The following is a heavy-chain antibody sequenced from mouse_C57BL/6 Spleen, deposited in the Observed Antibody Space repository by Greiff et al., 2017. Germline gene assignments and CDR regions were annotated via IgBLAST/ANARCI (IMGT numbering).Heavy chain of an antibody. Sequence: QVHVKQPGAELVKPGASVKMSCKASGYTFTRYWITWVKQRPGQGLEWIGDIYPGSGSTNYNEKFKSKATLTVDTSSSTAYMQLSSLTSEDSAVYYCARKLRLADYWGQGTTLTVSS. J-gene: IGHJ2*01. V-gene: IGHV1-55*01. CDR3: ARKLRLADY. CDR2: IYPGSGST. D-gene: IGHD3-2*02. CDR1: GYTFTRYW.